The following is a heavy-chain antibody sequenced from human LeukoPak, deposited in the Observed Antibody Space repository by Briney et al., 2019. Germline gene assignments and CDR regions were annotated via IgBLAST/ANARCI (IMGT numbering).Heavy chain of an antibody. J-gene: IGHJ5*02. V-gene: IGHV4-38-2*02. CDR3: ARGDFWSGYYCFDP. Sequence: SETLSLTCTVSGYSISSGYYWGWIRQPPGKGLEWIGSIYHSGSTYYNPSLKSRVTISVDTSKNQFSLKLSSVTAADTAVYYFARGDFWSGYYCFDPWGQGTLVTVSS. CDR2: IYHSGST. CDR1: GYSISSGYY. D-gene: IGHD3-3*01.